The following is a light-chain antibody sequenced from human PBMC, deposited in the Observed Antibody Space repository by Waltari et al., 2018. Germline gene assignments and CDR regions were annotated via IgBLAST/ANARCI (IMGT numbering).Light chain of an antibody. J-gene: IGLJ3*02. Sequence: QSALTQPASVSGSPGQAITISCTGTSSDAGAYIHVSRYQQRPAKAPKLIIHNVSNRPSGASNRFSRSKSANTTSLIISGLQADDEAEYYCSSYTTSGTWVFGGGTKVTVL. V-gene: IGLV2-14*03. CDR1: SSDAGAYIH. CDR2: NVS. CDR3: SSYTTSGTWV.